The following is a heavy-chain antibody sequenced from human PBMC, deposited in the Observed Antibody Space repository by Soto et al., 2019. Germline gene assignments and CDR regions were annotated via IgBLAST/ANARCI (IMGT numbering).Heavy chain of an antibody. CDR1: GDTLTRYS. V-gene: IGHV1-3*01. J-gene: IGHJ4*02. CDR2: INAGNGNT. CDR3: ARDFEGATWY. Sequence: SVKVACYASGDTLTRYSMHVLRQAPGQRLEWMGWINAGNGNTKYSQKFQGRVTITRDTSASKAYMDLSSLRSEDTAVYYCARDFEGATWYWGQGPLVT. D-gene: IGHD1-26*01.